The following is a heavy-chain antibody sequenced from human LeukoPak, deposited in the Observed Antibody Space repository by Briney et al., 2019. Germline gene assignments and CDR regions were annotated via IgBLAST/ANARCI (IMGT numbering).Heavy chain of an antibody. CDR2: ISSSGSTI. D-gene: IGHD4-17*01. CDR1: GFTFSTYN. J-gene: IGHJ4*02. Sequence: PGGSLRLSCAASGFTFSTYNMSWIRQAPGKGLEWVSYISSSGSTIYYADSVKGRFTISRDNAKNSLYLQMNSLRAEDTAVYYCARSTVTTLVDYWGQGTLVTVSS. CDR3: ARSTVTTLVDY. V-gene: IGHV3-11*04.